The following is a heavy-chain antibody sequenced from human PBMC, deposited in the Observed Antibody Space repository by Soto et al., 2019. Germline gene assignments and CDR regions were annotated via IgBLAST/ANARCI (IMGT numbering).Heavy chain of an antibody. D-gene: IGHD3-3*01. Sequence: SETLSLTCTVSGGSISSYYWSWIRQPPGKGLEWIGYIYYSGSTNYNPSLKSRVTISVDTSKNQFSLKLSSVTAADTAVYYCARLLEWSAAFDIWGQGTMVTVSS. CDR1: GGSISSYY. CDR3: ARLLEWSAAFDI. J-gene: IGHJ3*02. CDR2: IYYSGST. V-gene: IGHV4-59*01.